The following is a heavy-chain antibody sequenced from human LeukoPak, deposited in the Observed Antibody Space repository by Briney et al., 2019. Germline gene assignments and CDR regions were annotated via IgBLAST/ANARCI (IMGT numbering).Heavy chain of an antibody. CDR2: FNDDGAHT. D-gene: IGHD3-3*02. J-gene: IGHJ4*02. V-gene: IGHV3-23*01. CDR3: AKGSLPISASTKNFDY. Sequence: GGSLRLSCAASGFTFSNYAMAWVRQAPGKGLHWVSLFNDDGAHTYFADSVEGRFTISRDNSNNTLYLQMNSLRAEDTAVYYCAKGSLPISASTKNFDYWGQGTLVTVSS. CDR1: GFTFSNYA.